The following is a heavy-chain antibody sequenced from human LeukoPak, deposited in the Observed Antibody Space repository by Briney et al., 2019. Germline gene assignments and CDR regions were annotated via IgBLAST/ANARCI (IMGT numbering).Heavy chain of an antibody. CDR3: ARGPWGSYEGAFDY. V-gene: IGHV3-74*01. Sequence: GGSLRLSCAASGFTFSRHWMYWVRQAPGKGLVWVSRVKSDGSSTSYADSVKGRFTISRDNAKNTLYLQMNSLRAEDTAVYYCARGPWGSYEGAFDYWGQGTLVTVSS. CDR2: VKSDGSST. D-gene: IGHD2-15*01. CDR1: GFTFSRHW. J-gene: IGHJ4*02.